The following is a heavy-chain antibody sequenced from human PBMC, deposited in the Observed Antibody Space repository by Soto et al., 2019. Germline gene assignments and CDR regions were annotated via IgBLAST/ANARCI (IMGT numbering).Heavy chain of an antibody. CDR2: INPNSGGT. Sequence: WASVKVSCKASGYTFTGYYMHWVRQAPGQGLEWMGWINPNSGGTNYAQKFQGRVTMTRDTSISTAYMELSRLRSDDTAVYYCARDHPNMAAAGKNWFDPWGQGTLVTVSS. V-gene: IGHV1-2*02. CDR3: ARDHPNMAAAGKNWFDP. D-gene: IGHD6-13*01. J-gene: IGHJ5*02. CDR1: GYTFTGYY.